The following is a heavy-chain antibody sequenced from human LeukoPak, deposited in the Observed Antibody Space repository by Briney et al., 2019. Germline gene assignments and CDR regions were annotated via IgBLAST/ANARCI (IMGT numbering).Heavy chain of an antibody. CDR3: ARRYFYDSGGYYYYFDY. CDR1: GGSISSSSYY. D-gene: IGHD3-22*01. J-gene: IGHJ4*02. Sequence: SETLSLTCTVSGGSISSSSYYWGWIRQPPGKGLEWIGSIYYSGSTYYDPSLKSRVTISVDTSKNQFSLKLSSVTAADTAVYYCARRYFYDSGGYYYYFDYWGQGTLVTVSS. V-gene: IGHV4-39*01. CDR2: IYYSGST.